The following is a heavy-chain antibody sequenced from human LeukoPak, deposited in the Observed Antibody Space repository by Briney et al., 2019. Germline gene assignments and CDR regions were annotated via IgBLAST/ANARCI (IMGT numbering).Heavy chain of an antibody. Sequence: GGSQTLLCAASRFAFSNAWLSCVRQAPGKGLEWVGRIKSKIEGGTTDYAAPVKGRFTISRDDSKKTLYVQMNSLQTEHTAMYYCATESYTRPDSFDYRGKETLVTVSS. CDR1: RFAFSNAW. D-gene: IGHD1-14*01. V-gene: IGHV3-15*01. CDR2: IKSKIEGGTT. J-gene: IGHJ4*02. CDR3: ATESYTRPDSFDY.